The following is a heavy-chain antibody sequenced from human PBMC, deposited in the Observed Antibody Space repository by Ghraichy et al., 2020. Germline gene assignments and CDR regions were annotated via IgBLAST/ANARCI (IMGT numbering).Heavy chain of an antibody. J-gene: IGHJ5*02. CDR3: ASQPLGYCT. V-gene: IGHV3-21*01. CDR1: GFTFSSYS. D-gene: IGHD2-15*01. CDR2: ISSSSSYI. Sequence: GGSLRLSCAASGFTFSSYSMNWVRQAPGKGLEWVSSISSSSSYIYYADSVKGRFIISRDNAKNSLYLQMNSLRAEDTAVYYCASQPLGYCTWGQGTLVTVSS.